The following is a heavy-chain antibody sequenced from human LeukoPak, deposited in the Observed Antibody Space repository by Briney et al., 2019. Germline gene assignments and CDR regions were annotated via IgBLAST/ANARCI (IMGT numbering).Heavy chain of an antibody. J-gene: IGHJ2*01. Sequence: ASLKVSCEASRYTFTSHYIHSLRHAPGQHLEWMGVIQPSGGSTNYAQGFQGRVTMNRDTSTSTVYMELSSLSSEDTALYCARTQDYSIYWYFDLWGPGTLVTVSS. CDR3: RTQDYSIYWYFDL. CDR1: RYTFTSHY. V-gene: IGHV1-46*01. CDR2: IQPSGGST. D-gene: IGHD4-11*01.